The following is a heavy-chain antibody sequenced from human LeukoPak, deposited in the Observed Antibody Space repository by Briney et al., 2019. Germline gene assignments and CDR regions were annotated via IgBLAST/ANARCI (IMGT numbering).Heavy chain of an antibody. CDR2: IYHTGGT. Sequence: PSETLSLTCTVSGGSISSYYWSWIRQPAGKGLEWIGSIYHTGGTYYNPSLKSRVTISVDTSKNQFSLKLNSVTAADTAMYYCARDPRPPTGPDYWGQGTLVTVSS. J-gene: IGHJ4*02. CDR3: ARDPRPPTGPDY. CDR1: GGSISSYY. D-gene: IGHD3-9*01. V-gene: IGHV4-4*07.